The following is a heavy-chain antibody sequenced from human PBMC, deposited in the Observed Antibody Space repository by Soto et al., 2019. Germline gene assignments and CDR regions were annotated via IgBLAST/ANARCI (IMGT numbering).Heavy chain of an antibody. J-gene: IGHJ3*02. V-gene: IGHV3-23*01. CDR3: AKDRGRGYGGSDDAFDI. CDR1: GFTFSSYA. D-gene: IGHD1-26*01. Sequence: EVQLLESGGGLVQPGGSLRLSCAASGFTFSSYAMSWVRQAPGKGLEWVSAISGSGGSTYYADSVKGRFTISRDNSKNTLYLQMNSLRAEDTAVDYCAKDRGRGYGGSDDAFDIWGQGTMVTVSS. CDR2: ISGSGGST.